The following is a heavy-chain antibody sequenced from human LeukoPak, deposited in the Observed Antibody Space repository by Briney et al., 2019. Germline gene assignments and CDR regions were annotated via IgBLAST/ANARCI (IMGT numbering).Heavy chain of an antibody. CDR3: ARGWFGELGTYYFDY. D-gene: IGHD3-10*01. J-gene: IGHJ4*02. CDR2: INPDSGGT. V-gene: IGHV1-2*02. Sequence: ASVKVSCKASGYTFTGYYMHWVRQAPGQGLEWMGWINPDSGGTNYAQKFQGRVTMTRDTSISTAYMELSRLRSDDAAVYYCARGWFGELGTYYFDYWGQGTLVTVSS. CDR1: GYTFTGYY.